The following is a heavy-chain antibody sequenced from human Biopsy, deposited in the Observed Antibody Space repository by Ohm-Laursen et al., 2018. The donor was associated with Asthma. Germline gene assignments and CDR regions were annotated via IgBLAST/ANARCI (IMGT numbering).Heavy chain of an antibody. CDR2: ISYGGKT. CDR1: GGSMTPTSHY. CDR3: ARRITIFGVVQKEHGMDA. V-gene: IGHV4-39*01. J-gene: IGHJ6*02. D-gene: IGHD3-3*01. Sequence: SDTLSLTCPVSGGSMTPTSHYWDWIRQAPGKGLEWIGYISYGGKTSYNPSLRNRVTISRDTSKNPFSLRLTSVTAADTAVYFCARRITIFGVVQKEHGMDAWGQGTTVIVSS.